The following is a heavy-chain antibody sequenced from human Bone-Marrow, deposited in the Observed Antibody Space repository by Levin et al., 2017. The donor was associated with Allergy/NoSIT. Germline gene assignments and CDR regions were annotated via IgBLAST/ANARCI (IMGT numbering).Heavy chain of an antibody. CDR3: ARQLGSGMWALDI. CDR1: GGSISSSTHF. V-gene: IGHV4-39*01. CDR2: IYYTGST. Sequence: PSETLSLTCTVSGGSISSSTHFWGWIRQPPGKGLEWIATIYYTGSTYYNPSLKSRVTISVDTSKNQFSLKLSSVTAADTGVYYCARQLGSGMWALDIWGQGTMVTVSS. D-gene: IGHD3-3*01. J-gene: IGHJ3*02.